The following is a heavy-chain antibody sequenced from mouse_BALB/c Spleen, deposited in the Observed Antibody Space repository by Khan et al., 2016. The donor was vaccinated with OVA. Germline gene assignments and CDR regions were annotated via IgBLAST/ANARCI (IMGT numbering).Heavy chain of an antibody. Sequence: QVQLKESGPGLVAPSQSLSITCTISGFSLPNYGIHWVRQPPGKGLEWLVVLWSDGSTTYNSALKSRLTISKDNSRSQVFLKMNSLQTDDTAVYFCARQPYYHYNIMDYGGQGTSVTVSS. V-gene: IGHV2-6-1*01. CDR2: LWSDGST. D-gene: IGHD2-10*01. CDR3: ARQPYYHYNIMDY. CDR1: GFSLPNYG. J-gene: IGHJ4*01.